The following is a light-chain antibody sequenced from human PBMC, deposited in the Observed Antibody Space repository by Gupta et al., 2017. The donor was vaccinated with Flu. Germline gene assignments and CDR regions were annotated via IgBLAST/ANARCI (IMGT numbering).Light chain of an antibody. CDR1: SSDVGGYNY. J-gene: IGLJ2*01. V-gene: IGLV2-11*01. CDR3: CSYAGSYTFEV. CDR2: DVS. Sequence: QPALTQPRPVSGLPGQPFPFSCLGPSSDVGGYNYVSWYQQNPGKAPKLMIYDVSKRPSGVPDRFSGSKSGNTASLTISGLQAEDEADYYCCSYAGSYTFEVFGGGTKLTVL.